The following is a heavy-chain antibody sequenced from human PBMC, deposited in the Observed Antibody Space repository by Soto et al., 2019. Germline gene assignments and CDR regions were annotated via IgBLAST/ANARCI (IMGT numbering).Heavy chain of an antibody. CDR2: ISSYNGDT. CDR3: ARPHVRGVIFAAFDY. V-gene: IGHV1-18*01. CDR1: GYTFTRSG. J-gene: IGHJ4*02. D-gene: IGHD3-10*01. Sequence: GASVKVSCKASGYTFTRSGISWVRQAPGQGPEWMGWISSYNGDTNYAQTFQGRVTMTTDTSTSTAYMELRSLRSDDTAVYYCARPHVRGVIFAAFDYWGQGTLVTVSS.